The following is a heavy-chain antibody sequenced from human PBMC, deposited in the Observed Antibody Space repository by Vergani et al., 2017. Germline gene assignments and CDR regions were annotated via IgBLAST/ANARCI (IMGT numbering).Heavy chain of an antibody. CDR3: SRWHGFLHYVDY. CDR1: GGSISSSSYY. D-gene: IGHD3-10*01. CDR2: IYHFGST. Sequence: QLQLQESGPGLVKPSETLSLTCTVSGGSISSSSYYWGWIRQPPEKGLEWIGIIYHFGSTYYNPSLKSRVTISVDTSKNQFSLKLSSVTAADTAVYYCSRWHGFLHYVDYWGQGTVVIVSA. V-gene: IGHV4-39*01. J-gene: IGHJ4*02.